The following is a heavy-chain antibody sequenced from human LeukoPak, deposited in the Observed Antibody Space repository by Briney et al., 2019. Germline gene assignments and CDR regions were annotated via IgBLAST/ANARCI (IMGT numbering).Heavy chain of an antibody. D-gene: IGHD2-2*01. V-gene: IGHV1-18*01. CDR3: AKESLLSFDS. Sequence: ASVKVSCKASGYTFSGYGISWVRQAPGQGLEWMGWIRAYNGNTNYAQKLQGRVTMTTDTSTSTAYMELRSLRSDDTAVYYCAKESLLSFDSWGQGTLVTVSS. CDR1: GYTFSGYG. CDR2: IRAYNGNT. J-gene: IGHJ4*02.